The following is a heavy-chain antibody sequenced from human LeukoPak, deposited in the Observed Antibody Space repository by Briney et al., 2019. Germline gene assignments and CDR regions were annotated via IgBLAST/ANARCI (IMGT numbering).Heavy chain of an antibody. J-gene: IGHJ4*02. CDR2: IIPIFGTA. D-gene: IGHD5-12*01. CDR1: GGTFSSYA. Sequence: ASVKVSCKASGGTFSSYAISWVRQAPGQGLEWMGGIIPIFGTANYAQKFQGRVTITADESTSTAYMELSSLRSEDTALYYCAKDIEMVATIIDYWGQGTLVTVSS. V-gene: IGHV1-69*13. CDR3: AKDIEMVATIIDY.